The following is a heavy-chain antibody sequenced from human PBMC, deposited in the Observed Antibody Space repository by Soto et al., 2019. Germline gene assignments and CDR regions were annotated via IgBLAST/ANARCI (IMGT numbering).Heavy chain of an antibody. V-gene: IGHV3-21*06. Sequence: GGSLRLSCAASGFTFTRYSMNWVRQAPGKGLEWVSSISSTTNYIYYGDSMKGRFTIARDNAKNSLYLEMNSLRAEDTAVYYCARESEDLTSNFDYWGQGTLVTVSS. CDR1: GFTFTRYS. CDR2: ISSTTNYI. CDR3: ARESEDLTSNFDY. J-gene: IGHJ4*02.